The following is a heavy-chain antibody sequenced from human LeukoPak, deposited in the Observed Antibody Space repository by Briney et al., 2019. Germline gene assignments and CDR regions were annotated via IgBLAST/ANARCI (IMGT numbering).Heavy chain of an antibody. D-gene: IGHD1-26*01. CDR3: AKDLSGGSYYFRSGDY. Sequence: GGSLRLSCAASGFTFSSYGMHWVRQAPGKGLEWVAFIRFDGSNKYYAASVKGRFTISGDNSKNTLYLQMNSLRAEDTAVYYCAKDLSGGSYYFRSGDYWGQGTLVTVSS. V-gene: IGHV3-30*02. J-gene: IGHJ4*02. CDR1: GFTFSSYG. CDR2: IRFDGSNK.